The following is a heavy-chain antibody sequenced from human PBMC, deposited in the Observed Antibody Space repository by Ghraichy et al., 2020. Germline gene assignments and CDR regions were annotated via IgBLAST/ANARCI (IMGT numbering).Heavy chain of an antibody. CDR3: ARGADSYGI. Sequence: SCTVSGGSISSYYWSWIRQPPGKGLEWIGYIYYSGSTNYNPSLKSRVTISVDTSKNQFSLKLSSVTAADTAVYYCARGADSYGIWGQGTLVTVSS. CDR1: GGSISSYY. CDR2: IYYSGST. J-gene: IGHJ4*02. V-gene: IGHV4-59*01. D-gene: IGHD5-18*01.